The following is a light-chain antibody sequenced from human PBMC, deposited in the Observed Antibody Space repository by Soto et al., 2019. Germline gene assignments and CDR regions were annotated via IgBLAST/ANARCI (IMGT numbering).Light chain of an antibody. J-gene: IGKJ2*01. V-gene: IGKV1-39*01. Sequence: DIQMTQSPSPLSASVGDRVTITCRASQSVSKFLNWYQQKPGQAPRLLIYTTSTLQSGVPSRFRCGVTGTEYYLPISGLLPEDFATYYCQQTFSVPYTFGQGTQLDVK. CDR3: QQTFSVPYT. CDR2: TTS. CDR1: QSVSKF.